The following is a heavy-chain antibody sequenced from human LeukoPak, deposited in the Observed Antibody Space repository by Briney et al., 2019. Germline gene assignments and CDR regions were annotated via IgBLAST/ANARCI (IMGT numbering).Heavy chain of an antibody. Sequence: SETLSLTCTVSGGSISSSSYYWGWIRQPPGKGLEWIGSIYYSGSTYYSPSLKSRVTISVDTSKNQFSLKLSSVTAADTAVYYCARWKSRGGANAFDIWGQGTMVTVSS. CDR1: GGSISSSSYY. J-gene: IGHJ3*02. V-gene: IGHV4-39*07. CDR2: IYYSGST. D-gene: IGHD2-21*01. CDR3: ARWKSRGGANAFDI.